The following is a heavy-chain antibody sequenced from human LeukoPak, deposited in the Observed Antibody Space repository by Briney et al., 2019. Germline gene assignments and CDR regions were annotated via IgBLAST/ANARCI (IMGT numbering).Heavy chain of an antibody. J-gene: IGHJ6*03. V-gene: IGHV3-23*01. CDR1: GFTFSSYA. D-gene: IGHD1-26*01. CDR3: ARDAGTHYYFYYMDV. CDR2: ISGSGGST. Sequence: GGSLRLSCAASGFTFSSYAMSWVRQAPGKGLEWVSAISGSGGSTYYADSVKGRFTISRDNAKNSLYLQMNSLRAEDTAVYSCARDAGTHYYFYYMDVWGKGTTVTVSS.